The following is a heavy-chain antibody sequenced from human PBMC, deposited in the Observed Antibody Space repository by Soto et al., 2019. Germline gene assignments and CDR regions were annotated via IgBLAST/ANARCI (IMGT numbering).Heavy chain of an antibody. V-gene: IGHV4-30-2*01. D-gene: IGHD2-21*02. Sequence: QLQLQASGSGLVKPSQTLSLTCAVSGGSISSGGYSWSWIRQPPGTGLAWIGYIYHSGSTYYNPSLKSRVTISVDRSKNQFSLKLSSVTAADTAVYYCARAGAYCGGDCLDAFDIWGQGTMVTVSS. J-gene: IGHJ3*02. CDR2: IYHSGST. CDR1: GGSISSGGYS. CDR3: ARAGAYCGGDCLDAFDI.